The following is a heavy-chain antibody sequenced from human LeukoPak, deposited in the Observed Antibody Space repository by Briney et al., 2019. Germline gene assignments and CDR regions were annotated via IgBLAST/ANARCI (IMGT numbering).Heavy chain of an antibody. V-gene: IGHV1-46*01. CDR2: ISPSGGST. CDR3: ARDMRRYSRRNWFDP. D-gene: IGHD6-13*01. J-gene: IGHJ5*02. CDR1: GYTFTSNY. Sequence: GASVKVSCKAFGYTFTSNYMHWVRQAPGQGPEWMGVISPSGGSTTYAQKFQGRVTLTRDMSTSTDYLELSSLRSEDTAVYYCARDMRRYSRRNWFDPWGQGTLVTVSS.